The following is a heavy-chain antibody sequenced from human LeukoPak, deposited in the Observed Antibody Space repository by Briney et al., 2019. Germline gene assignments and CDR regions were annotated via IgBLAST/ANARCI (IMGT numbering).Heavy chain of an antibody. J-gene: IGHJ4*02. V-gene: IGHV3-7*01. Sequence: PGGSLRLSCLGSGFGFSNYWMTWLRQAPGEGLEWVANIEEDGSVIYYADSVKGRFTISRDNAKNSVYLQMNSLRVEDTALYYCATGRWFGEFVGSAFEDWGQGTLVTVSS. CDR1: GFGFSNYW. CDR3: ATGRWFGEFVGSAFED. D-gene: IGHD3-10*01. CDR2: IEEDGSVI.